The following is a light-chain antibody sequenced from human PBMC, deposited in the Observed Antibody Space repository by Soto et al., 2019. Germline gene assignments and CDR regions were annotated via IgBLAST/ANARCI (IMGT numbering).Light chain of an antibody. V-gene: IGLV2-14*01. Sequence: QSALTQPASVSGSPGQSITISCTGTSSDVGGYNYVSWYQQHPGKAPKLMIYDVSNRPSGVSNRFSGSKSGNTASLTISGIQAEDEADYYGSSYTTSSTVVFGGGTKLTVL. J-gene: IGLJ2*01. CDR3: SSYTTSSTVV. CDR1: SSDVGGYNY. CDR2: DVS.